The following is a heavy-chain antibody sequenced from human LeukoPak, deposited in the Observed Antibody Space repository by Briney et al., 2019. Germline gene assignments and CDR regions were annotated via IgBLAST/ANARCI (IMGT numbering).Heavy chain of an antibody. Sequence: SETLSLTCTVSGGSISSYYWSWIRQPAGKGLEWIGRIYTSGSTNYNPSLKSRVTMSVDTSKNQFSLKLSSVTAADTAVYYCARSGYCSSTSCLNYMDVWGKGTTVTVSS. D-gene: IGHD2-2*01. V-gene: IGHV4-4*07. CDR3: ARSGYCSSTSCLNYMDV. CDR1: GGSISSYY. J-gene: IGHJ6*03. CDR2: IYTSGST.